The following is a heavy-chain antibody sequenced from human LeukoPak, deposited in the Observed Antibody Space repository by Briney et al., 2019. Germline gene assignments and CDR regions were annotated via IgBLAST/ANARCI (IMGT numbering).Heavy chain of an antibody. D-gene: IGHD1-26*01. CDR3: ARGLRSYPAALNFDY. CDR2: ISAYNGNT. J-gene: IGHJ4*02. CDR1: GYTFTSYG. Sequence: ASVKVSCKASGYTFTSYGISWVRQAPGRGLEWTGWISAYNGNTNYAQKFQGRVTMTTDTSTSTAYMELRSLRSDDTAVYYCARGLRSYPAALNFDYWGQGTLVTVSS. V-gene: IGHV1-18*01.